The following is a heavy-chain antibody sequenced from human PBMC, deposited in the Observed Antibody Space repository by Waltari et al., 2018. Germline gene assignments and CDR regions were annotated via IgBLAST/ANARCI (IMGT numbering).Heavy chain of an antibody. D-gene: IGHD6-13*01. CDR3: ARDRAIIAAAGYYYYGMDV. Sequence: QVQLQESGPGLVKPSETLSLTCAVSGYSISSGYYWGWIRQPQGKGLEWIGSIYHSGSTYYTPSLKSRVTISVDTSKNQFSLKLSSVTAADTAVYYCARDRAIIAAAGYYYYGMDVWGQGTTVTVSS. J-gene: IGHJ6*02. V-gene: IGHV4-38-2*02. CDR1: GYSISSGYY. CDR2: IYHSGST.